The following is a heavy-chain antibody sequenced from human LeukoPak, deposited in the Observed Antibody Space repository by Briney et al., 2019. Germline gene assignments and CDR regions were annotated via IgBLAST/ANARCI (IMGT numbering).Heavy chain of an antibody. D-gene: IGHD4-23*01. V-gene: IGHV3-66*01. CDR3: ATSGGNSLASDY. Sequence: QPGGSLRLSCAASGFTVSSKHMSWVRQAPGKGLEWVSVFYSGGSTYYADSVKGRFTISRDNSKNTLYLQMNSLRAEDTAVYYCATSGGNSLASDYWGQGTLVTVSS. J-gene: IGHJ4*02. CDR1: GFTVSSKH. CDR2: FYSGGST.